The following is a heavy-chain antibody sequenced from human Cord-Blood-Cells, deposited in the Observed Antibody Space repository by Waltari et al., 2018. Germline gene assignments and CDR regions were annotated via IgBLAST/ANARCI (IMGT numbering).Heavy chain of an antibody. D-gene: IGHD3-3*01. CDR2: INHSGST. CDR1: GGSFSGYY. CDR3: ARARGRTYYDFWSG. J-gene: IGHJ6*02. Sequence: QVQLQQWGAGLLKPSETLSLTCAVYGGSFSGYYWSWIRQPPGKGLEWIGEINHSGSTKYNPSLKSRVTISVDTSKNQFSLKRSSVTAADTAVYYCARARGRTYYDFWSGWGQGTTVTVSS. V-gene: IGHV4-34*01.